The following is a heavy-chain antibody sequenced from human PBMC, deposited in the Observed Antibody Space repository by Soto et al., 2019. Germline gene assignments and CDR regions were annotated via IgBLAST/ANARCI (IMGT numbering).Heavy chain of an antibody. D-gene: IGHD6-6*01. CDR1: GFRFSTYD. CDR2: ISTTSFTI. CDR3: ARDGMYSSSADS. V-gene: IGHV3-48*02. Sequence: PGGSLRLSCAASGFRFSTYDMDWLRQAPGKGPEWIAHISTTSFTIYYADSVKGRFTISRDNARNSLYLEMNSLRDEDTAVYYCARDGMYSSSADSWGQGTLVTVSS. J-gene: IGHJ4*02.